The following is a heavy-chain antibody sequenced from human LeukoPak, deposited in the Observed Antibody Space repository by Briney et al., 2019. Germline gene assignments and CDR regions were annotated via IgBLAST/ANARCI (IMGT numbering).Heavy chain of an antibody. CDR3: ARAGYCGGDCYSGAFDI. J-gene: IGHJ3*02. D-gene: IGHD2-21*02. V-gene: IGHV1-69*13. Sequence: GASVKVSCKASRGTFSSYAISWVRQAPGQGLEWMGGIIPIFGTANYAQKFQGRVTITADESTSTAYMELSSLRSEDTAVYYCARAGYCGGDCYSGAFDIWGQGTMVTVSS. CDR2: IIPIFGTA. CDR1: RGTFSSYA.